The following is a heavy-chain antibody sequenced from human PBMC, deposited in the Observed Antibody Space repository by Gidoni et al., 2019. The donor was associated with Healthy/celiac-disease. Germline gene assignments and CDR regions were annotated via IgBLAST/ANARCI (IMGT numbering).Heavy chain of an antibody. CDR2: IKQDGSEK. CDR1: GFTFSSYW. V-gene: IGHV3-7*03. D-gene: IGHD3-22*01. CDR3: ARDRRVYDYDSSGYDY. J-gene: IGHJ4*02. Sequence: EVQLVESGGGLVQPGGSLRLPCAASGFTFSSYWMRWVRQAPGKGLEWVANIKQDGSEKYYVDSVKGRFTISRDNAKNSLYLQMNSLRAEDTAVYYCARDRRVYDYDSSGYDYWGQGTLVTVSS.